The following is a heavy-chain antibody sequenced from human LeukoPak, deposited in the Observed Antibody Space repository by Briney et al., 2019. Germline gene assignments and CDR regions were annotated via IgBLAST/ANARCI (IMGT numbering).Heavy chain of an antibody. J-gene: IGHJ4*02. D-gene: IGHD3-10*01. Sequence: GGSLRLSCAASGFTFSSYDMSWVRQAPGSGLEWVSGITGSGGSTYYADSVKGRFTISRDNSKNTLNLQMNSLRAEDTAVYYCVKDRTGTYTLDYWGQGTLVTVSS. V-gene: IGHV3-23*01. CDR1: GFTFSSYD. CDR2: ITGSGGST. CDR3: VKDRTGTYTLDY.